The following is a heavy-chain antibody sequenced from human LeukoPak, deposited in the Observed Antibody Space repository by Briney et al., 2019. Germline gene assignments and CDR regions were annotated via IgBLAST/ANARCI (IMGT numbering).Heavy chain of an antibody. CDR1: GGSISSSSYY. D-gene: IGHD2-2*01. CDR3: ARADIVVVPAAKVSGKFDY. Sequence: SETLSLTCTVSGGSISSSSYYWGWIRQPPGKGLEWIGSIYYSGSTYYNPSLKSRVTISVDTSENQFSLKLSSVTAADTAVYYCARADIVVVPAAKVSGKFDYWGQGTLVTVSS. J-gene: IGHJ4*02. CDR2: IYYSGST. V-gene: IGHV4-39*07.